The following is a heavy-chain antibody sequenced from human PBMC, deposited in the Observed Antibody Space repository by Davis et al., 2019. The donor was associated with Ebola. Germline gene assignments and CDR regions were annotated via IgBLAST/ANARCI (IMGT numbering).Heavy chain of an antibody. Sequence: ASVKVSCKASGYTFTSYYMHWVRQAPGQGLEWMGIINPSGGSTSYAQKFQGRVTMTRDTSTSTVYMELSSLRSEDTAVYYCARDGVFGVVTLGDYYYYMDVWGKGTTVTVSS. CDR1: GYTFTSYY. CDR3: ARDGVFGVVTLGDYYYYMDV. J-gene: IGHJ6*03. D-gene: IGHD3-3*01. V-gene: IGHV1-46*01. CDR2: INPSGGST.